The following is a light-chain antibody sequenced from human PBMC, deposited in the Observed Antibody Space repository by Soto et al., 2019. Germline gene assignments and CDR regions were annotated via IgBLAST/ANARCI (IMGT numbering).Light chain of an antibody. CDR1: SSDVGTRNF. V-gene: IGLV2-14*01. J-gene: IGLJ1*01. Sequence: QSVQTQPASVSGSPGQSITISCTGTSSDVGTRNFVSWYQQHPGKAPKLMIYQVTNRPSGVSNRFSGSKSGSTASLTISGLQAEDEADYYCSSYTDSTNYVFGTGTKVTVL. CDR3: SSYTDSTNYV. CDR2: QVT.